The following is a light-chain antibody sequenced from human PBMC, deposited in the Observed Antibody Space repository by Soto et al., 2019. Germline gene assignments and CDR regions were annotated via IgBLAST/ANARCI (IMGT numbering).Light chain of an antibody. J-gene: IGLJ1*01. CDR3: SSYTSSSTLYV. V-gene: IGLV2-14*01. CDR1: SSDVGGYNY. CDR2: DVS. Sequence: QSVLTQPASVSGSPGQSITISCTGTSSDVGGYNYVSWYQQHPGKAPKLMIYDVSNRPSRVSNRFSGSKSGNTASLTISGLQAEDEADYYCSSYTSSSTLYVFGTGTRSPS.